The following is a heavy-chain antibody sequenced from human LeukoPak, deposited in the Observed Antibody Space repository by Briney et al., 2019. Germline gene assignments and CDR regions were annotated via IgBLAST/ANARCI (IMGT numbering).Heavy chain of an antibody. CDR1: GGSISNNW. Sequence: ETLSLTCAVTGGSISNNWWTWVRQPPGKGLEWVSTLTFSGGSTYYADSVKGRFTISRDNSKNTLFLQMNSLRAEDTAVYYCAKGRSEYSYTSDALNVWGQGTMIIVSS. CDR3: AKGRSEYSYTSDALNV. V-gene: IGHV3-23*01. J-gene: IGHJ3*01. D-gene: IGHD5-18*01. CDR2: LTFSGGST.